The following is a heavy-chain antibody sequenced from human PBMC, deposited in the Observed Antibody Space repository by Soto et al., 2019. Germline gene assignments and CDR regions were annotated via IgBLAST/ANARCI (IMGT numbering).Heavy chain of an antibody. Sequence: GGSLRLSCAASGFTVNNNRMSWVRQAPGKGLEWVSVIGTAGDTYYPGSVKGRFTISRENAKNSLYLQMNSLRAGDTAVYYCARGVPGYYGSGSQTMDYWGQGTLVTVSS. CDR3: ARGVPGYYGSGSQTMDY. CDR1: GFTVNNNR. J-gene: IGHJ4*02. CDR2: IGTAGDT. V-gene: IGHV3-13*01. D-gene: IGHD3-10*01.